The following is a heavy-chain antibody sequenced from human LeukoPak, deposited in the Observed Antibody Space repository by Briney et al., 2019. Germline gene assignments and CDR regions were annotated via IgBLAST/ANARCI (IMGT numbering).Heavy chain of an antibody. D-gene: IGHD3-9*01. CDR1: GGSFSTYY. Sequence: SETLSLTCAVYGGSFSTYYWTWIRQPPGKGLEWIAEISYSGNTNYNPSLKSRVTISVDTSKNQFSLKLSSVTAADTAVYYCARERPLYDILTGYYSTYYYYYMDVWGKGTTVTVSS. J-gene: IGHJ6*03. CDR2: ISYSGNT. V-gene: IGHV4-34*01. CDR3: ARERPLYDILTGYYSTYYYYYMDV.